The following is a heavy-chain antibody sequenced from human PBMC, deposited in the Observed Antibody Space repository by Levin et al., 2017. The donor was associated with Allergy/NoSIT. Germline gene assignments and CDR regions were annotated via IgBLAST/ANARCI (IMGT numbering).Heavy chain of an antibody. CDR1: GGSISSDW. J-gene: IGHJ4*02. D-gene: IGHD6-19*01. V-gene: IGHV4-4*02. CDR3: ARSPGWYSLDY. CDR2: INHSGST. Sequence: SETLSLTCAVSGGSISSDWWNWVRQPPGKGLEWIGEINHSGSTNNNPSLKSRATISIDTSKNHFSLKLTSVTAADTAVYYCARSPGWYSLDYWGQGTLVIVSS.